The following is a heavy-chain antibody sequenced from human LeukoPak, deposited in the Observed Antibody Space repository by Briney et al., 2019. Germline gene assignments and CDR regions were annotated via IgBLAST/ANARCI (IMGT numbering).Heavy chain of an antibody. CDR1: GYTFTSYA. Sequence: ASVKVSCKASGYTFTSYAIHWVRQAPGQRLEWMGWINAGNGNTKYSQEFQGRVTITRDTSASTAYMELSSLRSEDMAVYYCARAPIDWNNGGSIDYWGQGTLVTVSS. V-gene: IGHV1-3*03. CDR2: INAGNGNT. D-gene: IGHD1/OR15-1a*01. J-gene: IGHJ4*02. CDR3: ARAPIDWNNGGSIDY.